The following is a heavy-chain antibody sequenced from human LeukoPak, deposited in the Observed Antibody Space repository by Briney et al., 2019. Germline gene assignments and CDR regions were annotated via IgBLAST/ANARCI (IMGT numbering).Heavy chain of an antibody. J-gene: IGHJ4*02. CDR3: ARDGQTFRSGSHSVPFDH. V-gene: IGHV1-18*01. CDR1: GYTFTTDG. D-gene: IGHD1-26*01. CDR2: ISAYNGNT. Sequence: ASVKVSSTASGYTFTTDGISWVRQAPGQGREWIGWISAYNGNTNYAQHLHRRVTMTTDTSTSTAYMELRSLRSDHTAVYYCARDGQTFRSGSHSVPFDHWGQGTLVTVSS.